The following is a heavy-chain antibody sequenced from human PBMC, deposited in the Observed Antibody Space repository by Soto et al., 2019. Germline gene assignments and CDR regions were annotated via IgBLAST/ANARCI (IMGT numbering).Heavy chain of an antibody. CDR1: GFTFSSYG. CDR3: AKQLGYSSSWSTDHAEYFQH. J-gene: IGHJ1*01. D-gene: IGHD6-13*01. Sequence: QVPLVESGGGVVQPGRSLRLSCAASGFTFSSYGMHWVRQAPGKGLEWVAVISYDGSNKYYADSVKGRFTISRDNSKNTLYLQMNSLRAEDTAVYYCAKQLGYSSSWSTDHAEYFQHWGQGTLVTVSS. CDR2: ISYDGSNK. V-gene: IGHV3-30*18.